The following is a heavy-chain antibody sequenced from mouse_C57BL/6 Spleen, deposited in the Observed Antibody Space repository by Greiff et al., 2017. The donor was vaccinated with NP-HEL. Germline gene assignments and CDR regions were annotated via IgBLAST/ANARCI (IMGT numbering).Heavy chain of an antibody. CDR2: INPNNGGT. V-gene: IGHV1-26*01. Sequence: EVQLQQSGPELVKPGASVKISCKASGYTFTDYYMNWVKQSHGKSLEWIGDINPNNGGTSYNQKFKGKATLTVDKSSSTAYMELRSLTSENSAVYYCASAFYYGNYLDYWGQGTTLTVSS. D-gene: IGHD2-1*01. J-gene: IGHJ2*01. CDR3: ASAFYYGNYLDY. CDR1: GYTFTDYY.